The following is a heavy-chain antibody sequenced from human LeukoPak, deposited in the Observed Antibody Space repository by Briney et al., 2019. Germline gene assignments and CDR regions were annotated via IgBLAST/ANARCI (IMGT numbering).Heavy chain of an antibody. D-gene: IGHD2/OR15-2a*01. CDR1: GFTFDDYA. Sequence: QPGRSLRLSCAASGFTFDDYAMHWVRQAPGKGLEWVSGISWNSGSIGYADSVKGRFTISRGNAKNSLYLQMNSLRAEDTALYYCAKDILVYYGMDVWGQGTTVTVSS. V-gene: IGHV3-9*01. CDR3: AKDILVYYGMDV. CDR2: ISWNSGSI. J-gene: IGHJ6*02.